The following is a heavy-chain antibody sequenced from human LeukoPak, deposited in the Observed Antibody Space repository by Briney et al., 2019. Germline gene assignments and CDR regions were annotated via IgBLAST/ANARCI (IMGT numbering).Heavy chain of an antibody. D-gene: IGHD5-18*01. CDR1: EFTFSSYW. J-gene: IGHJ2*01. CDR3: ARDEGSYPYASFSYCYFDL. Sequence: PGGSLRLSCAASEFTFSSYWMHWVRQAPGKGLVWVSRINSDGSSTSYADSVKGRFTISRDNAKNTLYLQLNSLTAEDMAVYYCARDEGSYPYASFSYCYFDLWGRGTLVTVSS. V-gene: IGHV3-74*01. CDR2: INSDGSST.